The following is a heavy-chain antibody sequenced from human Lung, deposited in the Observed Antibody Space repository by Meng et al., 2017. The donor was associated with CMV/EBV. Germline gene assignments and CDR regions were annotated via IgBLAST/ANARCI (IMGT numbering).Heavy chain of an antibody. CDR3: ARVKTTWVWFED. J-gene: IGHJ5*02. CDR2: IQPDDSHI. Sequence: ESXKISXKTSQYTFSNYWIGWVRQMPGKGLEWMGIIQPDDSHIRNSPSFQGQVTPSVDKSITTAYLQWSSLKASDTAMYYCARVKTTWVWFEDWGQGTQVXVSS. D-gene: IGHD1-1*01. CDR1: QYTFSNYW. V-gene: IGHV5-51*01.